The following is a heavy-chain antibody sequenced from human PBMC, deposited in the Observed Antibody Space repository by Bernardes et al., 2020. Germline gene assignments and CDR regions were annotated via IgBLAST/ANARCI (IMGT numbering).Heavy chain of an antibody. V-gene: IGHV3-23*01. Sequence: VGSLILSCAASGFTFRSSAMSWVRQAPGPGLEWVSAISGSGGSPYYADSVKGRFTISRDNSKNTLYLQMNSLRAEDTAVYYCAKTLDIVVVPAAMSFDYWGQGTLVTGSS. CDR2: ISGSGGSP. D-gene: IGHD2-2*01. CDR1: GFTFRSSA. CDR3: AKTLDIVVVPAAMSFDY. J-gene: IGHJ4*02.